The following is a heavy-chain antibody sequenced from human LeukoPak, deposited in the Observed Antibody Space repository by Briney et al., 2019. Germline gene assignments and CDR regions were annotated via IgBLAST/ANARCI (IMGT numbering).Heavy chain of an antibody. J-gene: IGHJ4*02. CDR2: ISNDGNYK. Sequence: GGSLRLSCAASGFTFSTYAMRWVRQAPGKGLEWVTIISNDGNYKFYADSVKGRFTISRDNTKNTLYLQMNRLKAQDTAGYYCARAGFPMVREANLDYWGQGALVSVSS. V-gene: IGHV3-30-3*01. D-gene: IGHD3-10*01. CDR1: GFTFSTYA. CDR3: ARAGFPMVREANLDY.